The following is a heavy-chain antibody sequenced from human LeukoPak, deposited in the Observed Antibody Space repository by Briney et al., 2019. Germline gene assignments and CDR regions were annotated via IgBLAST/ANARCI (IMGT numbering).Heavy chain of an antibody. CDR2: ISSDGYNK. V-gene: IGHV3-30*18. J-gene: IGHJ6*02. Sequence: PGGSLRLSCAASGFTFSSYSMNWVRQAPAKELEWVSLISSDGYNKYYADSVKGRFTISRDKSRNTLYLQMNSLRVEDTAVYYCAEDLGHGILTGFLRWGVGRGSSYNYGMDVWGQGTTVAVSS. CDR3: AEDLGHGILTGFLRWGVGRGSSYNYGMDV. CDR1: GFTFSSYS. D-gene: IGHD3-9*01.